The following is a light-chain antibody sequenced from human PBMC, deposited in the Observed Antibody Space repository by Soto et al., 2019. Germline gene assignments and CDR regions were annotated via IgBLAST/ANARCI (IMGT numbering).Light chain of an antibody. V-gene: IGKV3-20*01. CDR2: DAS. Sequence: EIVLTRSPGTLSLSPGERATLSCRASQSVGGSYLAWYQQRPGQAPRLLIYDASTRATGIPDRFSGSGSGTDFTLTISRLEPEDFAVYHCQQYGSSYTFGQGTRLEIK. CDR3: QQYGSSYT. CDR1: QSVGGSY. J-gene: IGKJ2*01.